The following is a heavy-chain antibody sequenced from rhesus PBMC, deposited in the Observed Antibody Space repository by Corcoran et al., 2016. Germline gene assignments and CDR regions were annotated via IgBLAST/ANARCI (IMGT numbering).Heavy chain of an antibody. D-gene: IGHD2-39*01. Sequence: EVQLVESGGGWVQPGGSLRLSCAASGFTSSSYGVSGVRQAPGRGLGWVSSISIASSYIYYADSVKGLFTISKDNAKNSLSLQMNSLRAEDTAVYYCTSGLNYFDYWGQGVLVTVSS. CDR2: ISIASSYI. J-gene: IGHJ4*01. CDR1: GFTSSSYG. CDR3: TSGLNYFDY. V-gene: IGHV3S16*01.